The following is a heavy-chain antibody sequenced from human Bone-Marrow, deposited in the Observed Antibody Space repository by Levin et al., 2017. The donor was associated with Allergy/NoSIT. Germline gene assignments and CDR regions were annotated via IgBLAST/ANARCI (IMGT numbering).Heavy chain of an antibody. D-gene: IGHD3-10*01. V-gene: IGHV3-48*02. CDR1: GFTFSSYS. CDR2: ISGSSSPI. J-gene: IGHJ4*02. Sequence: ETLSLTCAASGFTFSSYSMNWVRQAPGKGLEWVSYISGSSSPIYYADSVKGRFTISRDNAKNSLYLQMNSLRDEDTAVYYCARDRGQSGSYYVFDYWGQGTLVTVSS. CDR3: ARDRGQSGSYYVFDY.